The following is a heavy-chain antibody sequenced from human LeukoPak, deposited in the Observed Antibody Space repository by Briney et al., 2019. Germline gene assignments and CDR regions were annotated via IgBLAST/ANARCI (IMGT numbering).Heavy chain of an antibody. V-gene: IGHV3-23*01. J-gene: IGHJ4*02. CDR1: GFPFSGNA. CDR2: VGGDEKT. CDR3: AKDLSWWVTADY. Sequence: GGPLRFSWAPSGFPFSGNARSGVGQVPGRGLEGVSGVGGDEKTHYADFVWGRFTISRDNAKNTVFLRMNSLTVEDAAVYYCAKDLSWWVTADYWGQGVLVTVSS. D-gene: IGHD2-21*02.